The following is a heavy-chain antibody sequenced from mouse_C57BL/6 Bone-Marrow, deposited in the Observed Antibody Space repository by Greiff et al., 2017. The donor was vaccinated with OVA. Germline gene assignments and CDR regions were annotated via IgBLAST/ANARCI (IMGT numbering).Heavy chain of an antibody. Sequence: EVKLVESGGGLVQPKGSLKLSCAASGFSFNTYAMTWVRQAPGKGLEWVARISSKSSNYATYYADSVKDRFAISRENSENMLYLQMNNLKSEDTAMYYCVRSNCYCDWFAYWGQGTLVTVSA. D-gene: IGHD1-1*01. V-gene: IGHV10-1*01. CDR2: ISSKSSNYAT. J-gene: IGHJ3*01. CDR3: VRSNCYCDWFAY. CDR1: GFSFNTYA.